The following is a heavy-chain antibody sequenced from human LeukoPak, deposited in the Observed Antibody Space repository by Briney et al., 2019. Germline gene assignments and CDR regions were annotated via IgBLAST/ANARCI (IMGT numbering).Heavy chain of an antibody. J-gene: IGHJ6*03. Sequence: SETLSLTCTVSGGSISSFYWSWLRQPAGKGLEWIGRIDTSGSTNYNPSLKSRVTMSVDTSRNQFFLQLSSVTAADMAVYYCARVCVGGSSCMDVWGKGTTVTISS. CDR2: IDTSGST. CDR1: GGSISSFY. V-gene: IGHV4-4*07. D-gene: IGHD2-2*01. CDR3: ARVCVGGSSCMDV.